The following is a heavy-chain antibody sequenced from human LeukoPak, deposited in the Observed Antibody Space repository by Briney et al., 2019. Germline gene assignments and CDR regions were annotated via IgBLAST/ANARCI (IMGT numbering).Heavy chain of an antibody. D-gene: IGHD3-10*01. CDR2: LYHSGST. V-gene: IGHV4-4*02. J-gene: IGHJ4*02. CDR3: ARRAQYYYGSGSYYKPLDD. CDR1: GRSISSSNW. Sequence: SGTLSLPCALSGRSISSSNWWSLVRQPPGQGLEWIGELYHSGSTKSTPSLKSRVTISVDKSKNQFSLKLSSVTAADTAVYYSARRAQYYYGSGSYYKPLDDWGQGSLATV.